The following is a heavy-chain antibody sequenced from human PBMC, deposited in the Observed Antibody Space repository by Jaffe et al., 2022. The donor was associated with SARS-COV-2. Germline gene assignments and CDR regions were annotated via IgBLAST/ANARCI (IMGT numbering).Heavy chain of an antibody. CDR3: ARVLVVTPGDCFDY. CDR2: ISYSGNT. V-gene: IGHV4-39*01. Sequence: QLQLQESGPGLVKPSETLSLTCSVSGGSISSRSYFWGWIRQPPGKGLEWIGSISYSGNTYYNPSLMSRVTISVDTSKKQFSLKLSSVSVADTAVYYCARVLVVTPGDCFDYWGQGTLVTVSS. CDR1: GGSISSRSYF. D-gene: IGHD2-21*02. J-gene: IGHJ4*02.